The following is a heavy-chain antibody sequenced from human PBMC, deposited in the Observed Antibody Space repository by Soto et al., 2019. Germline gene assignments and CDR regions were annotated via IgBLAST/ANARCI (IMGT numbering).Heavy chain of an antibody. J-gene: IGHJ6*02. Sequence: GGSLRLSCAASGFIFSSYSMNWVRQSPGKGLEWISYISSSSSPIYYADSVKGRFTISRDNAKNSLFLQMNSLRDDDTAYYYCARERDGMDVWGQGTTVTVSS. V-gene: IGHV3-48*02. CDR1: GFIFSSYS. CDR2: ISSSSSPI. CDR3: ARERDGMDV.